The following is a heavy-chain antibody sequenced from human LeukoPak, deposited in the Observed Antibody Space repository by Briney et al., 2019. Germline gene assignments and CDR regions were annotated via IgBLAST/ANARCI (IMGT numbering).Heavy chain of an antibody. V-gene: IGHV4-4*07. Sequence: SETLSLTCTVSGGSISSYYWSWIRQPAGKGLKWIGRIYTSGSTNYNPSLKSRVTISVDTSKNQFSLKLSSVSAADTAVYYCARLDDYCSGGSCYGYFDYWGQGTLVTVSS. J-gene: IGHJ4*02. CDR2: IYTSGST. CDR1: GGSISSYY. CDR3: ARLDDYCSGGSCYGYFDY. D-gene: IGHD2-15*01.